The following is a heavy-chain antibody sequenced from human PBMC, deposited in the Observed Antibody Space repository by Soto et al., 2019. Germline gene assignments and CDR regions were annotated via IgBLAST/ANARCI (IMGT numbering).Heavy chain of an antibody. D-gene: IGHD3-16*01. CDR3: ARGAGYDCVWGSYFSY. CDR2: IYYSGST. CDR1: GGSVSSGSYY. J-gene: IGHJ4*02. Sequence: QVQLQESGPGLVKPSETLSLTCTVSGGSVSSGSYYWSWIRQPPGEGLEWIGYIYYSGSTKYTPSLTSRLAIPLDPPTNPFSLKRSSVTAADTAVYYCARGAGYDCVWGSYFSYWGQGTLVTVSS. V-gene: IGHV4-61*03.